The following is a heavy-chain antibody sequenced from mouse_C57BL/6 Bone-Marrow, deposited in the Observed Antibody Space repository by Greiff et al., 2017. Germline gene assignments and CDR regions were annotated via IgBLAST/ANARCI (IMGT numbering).Heavy chain of an antibody. Sequence: VQLKESGPELVKPGASVKISCKASGYSFTDYNMNWVKQSNGKSLEWIGVINPNYGTTSYNQKFKGKATLTVDQSSSTAYMQLNSLTSEDSAVYYCALYYDGMGAMDYWGQGTSVTVSS. CDR3: ALYYDGMGAMDY. CDR2: INPNYGTT. J-gene: IGHJ4*01. V-gene: IGHV1-39*01. D-gene: IGHD1-1*01. CDR1: GYSFTDYN.